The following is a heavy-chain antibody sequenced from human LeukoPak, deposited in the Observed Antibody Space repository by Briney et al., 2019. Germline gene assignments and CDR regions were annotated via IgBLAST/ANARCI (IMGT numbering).Heavy chain of an antibody. D-gene: IGHD6-13*01. CDR3: ARGRYTSSWVDY. CDR2: ISAYNGNT. J-gene: IGHJ4*02. V-gene: IGHV1-18*01. Sequence: GASVKVSCKASGYSFTNYGISWVRQAPGQGLEWMGWISAYNGNTNYAQKLQGRVTMATDTSTSTAYMELRSLRSGDTAVYYCARGRYTSSWVDYWGQGTLVTVSS. CDR1: GYSFTNYG.